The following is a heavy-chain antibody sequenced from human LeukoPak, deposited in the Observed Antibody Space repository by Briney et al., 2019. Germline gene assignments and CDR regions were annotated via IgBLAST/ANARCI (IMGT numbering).Heavy chain of an antibody. CDR1: GFTFSSYT. V-gene: IGHV3-21*01. J-gene: IGHJ4*02. D-gene: IGHD1-7*01. CDR3: ARAHNWKYGTFDY. Sequence: GGSLRLSCAASGFTFSSYTMNWVRQAPGKGLEWVSCISSSSSYIYYADSVKGRFTISRDNAKNSLYLQMNSLRAEDTAVYYCARAHNWKYGTFDYWGQGTLVTVSS. CDR2: ISSSSSYI.